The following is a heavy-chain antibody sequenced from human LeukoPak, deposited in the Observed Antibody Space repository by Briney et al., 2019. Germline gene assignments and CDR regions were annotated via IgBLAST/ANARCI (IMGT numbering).Heavy chain of an antibody. J-gene: IGHJ4*02. CDR3: ARGYYYDSSGYYRSPGNDC. V-gene: IGHV1-2*02. CDR1: GYTFTGYY. CDR2: INPNSGGT. D-gene: IGHD3-22*01. Sequence: ASVKVSCKASGYTFTGYYMHWVRQAPGQGLEWMGWINPNSGGTNYAQKFQGRVTMTRDTSISTAYMELSRLRSDDTAVYYCARGYYYDSSGYYRSPGNDCWGQGTLVTVSS.